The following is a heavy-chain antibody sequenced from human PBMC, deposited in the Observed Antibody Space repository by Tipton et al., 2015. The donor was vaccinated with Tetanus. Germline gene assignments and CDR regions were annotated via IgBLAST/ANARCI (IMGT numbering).Heavy chain of an antibody. V-gene: IGHV4-61*08. Sequence: LRLSCTVSGDSVSSGGYDWGSIRQSPGKGLELIGYISNTGSTSYNPSLQSRVSMSADTSKNQFSLRLSSVTAADTAVYYCARDRITGPTGRYYAMDVWGQGTTVTVSS. D-gene: IGHD1-7*01. CDR2: ISNTGST. CDR3: ARDRITGPTGRYYAMDV. CDR1: GDSVSSGGYD. J-gene: IGHJ6*01.